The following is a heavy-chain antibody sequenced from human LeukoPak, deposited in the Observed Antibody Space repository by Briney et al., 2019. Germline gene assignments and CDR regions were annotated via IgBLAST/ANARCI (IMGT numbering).Heavy chain of an antibody. CDR3: ARTIGDIVVVPAGYYFDY. D-gene: IGHD2-2*01. J-gene: IGHJ4*02. CDR1: GGSVSSGSYY. Sequence: SETLSLTCTVSGGSVSSGSYYWSWIRQPPGTGLEWIGYIYYSGSTNYNPSLKSRVTISVDTSKNQFSLKLSSVTAADTAVYYCARTIGDIVVVPAGYYFDYWGQGTLVTASS. CDR2: IYYSGST. V-gene: IGHV4-61*01.